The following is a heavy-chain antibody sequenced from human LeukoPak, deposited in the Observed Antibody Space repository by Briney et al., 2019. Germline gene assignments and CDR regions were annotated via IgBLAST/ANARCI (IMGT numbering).Heavy chain of an antibody. J-gene: IGHJ4*02. Sequence: GGSLSLSCAASGFTVSSNYMSWVRQAPGKRLEWVSVIYSGGSTYYADSVKGRFTISRDNSKNTLYLQMNSLRAEDMAVYYCARFPTSHYWGQGTLVTVSS. CDR3: ARFPTSHY. CDR1: GFTVSSNY. CDR2: IYSGGST. D-gene: IGHD1-1*01. V-gene: IGHV3-66*01.